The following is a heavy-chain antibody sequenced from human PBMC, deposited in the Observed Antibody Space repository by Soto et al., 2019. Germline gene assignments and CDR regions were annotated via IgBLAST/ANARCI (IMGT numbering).Heavy chain of an antibody. J-gene: IGHJ4*02. Sequence: GGSLRLSCAASGFTFSSYSMNWVRQAPGKGLEWVSYISSSSSTIYYGDSGKGQFNTSRANAKKSQSLHMNSLMKENTATYYYATGKQVVVADFEYWDQGTRVGVCS. V-gene: IGHV3-48*02. CDR3: ATGKQVVVADFEY. CDR1: GFTFSSYS. CDR2: ISSSSSTI. D-gene: IGHD2-15*01.